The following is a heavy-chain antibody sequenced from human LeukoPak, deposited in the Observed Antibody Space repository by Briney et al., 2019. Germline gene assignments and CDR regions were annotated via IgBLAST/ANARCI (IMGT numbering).Heavy chain of an antibody. J-gene: IGHJ6*02. V-gene: IGHV3-33*06. D-gene: IGHD5-12*01. CDR2: IWYDGSNK. CDR3: AKDNRGYGLYGMDV. CDR1: GFTFSSYG. Sequence: GRSLRLSCAASGFTFSSYGMHWVRQAPGKGLEWVAVIWYDGSNKYYADSVKGRFTISRDNSKNTLYLQMNSLRAEDTAVYYCAKDNRGYGLYGMDVWGQGTTVTVSS.